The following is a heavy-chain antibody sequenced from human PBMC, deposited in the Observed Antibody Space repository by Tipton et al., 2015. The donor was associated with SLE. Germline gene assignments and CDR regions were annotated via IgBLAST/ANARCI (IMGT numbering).Heavy chain of an antibody. Sequence: GLVKPSQTLSLTCAISGDSVSSNSAAWNWIRQSPSRGLEWLGRTYYRSKWYNDYAVSVKSRITINPDTSKNQFSLQLNSVTAADTAVYFCVRDPSSSYINWFDPWGQGTRVTVSS. CDR2: TYYRSKWYN. D-gene: IGHD2-15*01. CDR1: GDSVSSNSAA. J-gene: IGHJ5*02. V-gene: IGHV6-1*01. CDR3: VRDPSSSYINWFDP.